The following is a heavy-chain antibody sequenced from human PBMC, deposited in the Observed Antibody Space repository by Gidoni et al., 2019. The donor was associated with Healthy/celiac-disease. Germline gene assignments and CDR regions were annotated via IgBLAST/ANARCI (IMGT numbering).Heavy chain of an antibody. D-gene: IGHD4-4*01. CDR3: ARVSITSWFDP. CDR2: INSDGSST. CDR1: GFTFSSSW. Sequence: EVQLFESGGGLVQHGWSLRPAFAASGFTFSSSWMHWVRQAPGKGLVRVSRINSDGSSTSYADSVKGRFTISRDNAKNTLYLQMNSLRAEDTAVYYCARVSITSWFDPWGQGTLVTVSS. J-gene: IGHJ5*02. V-gene: IGHV3-74*01.